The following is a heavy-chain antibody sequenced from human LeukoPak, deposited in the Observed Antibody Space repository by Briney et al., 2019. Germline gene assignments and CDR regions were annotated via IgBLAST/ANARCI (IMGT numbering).Heavy chain of an antibody. V-gene: IGHV4-59*12. J-gene: IGHJ4*02. CDR3: ARGRRIYCSSTSCYHRAYFDY. CDR2: IYYSGST. CDR1: GGSISSYY. D-gene: IGHD2-2*01. Sequence: PSETLSLTCTVSGGSISSYYWSWIRQPPGKGLEWIGYIYYSGSTNYNPSLKSRVTISVDTSKNQFSLRLSSVTAADTAVYYCARGRRIYCSSTSCYHRAYFDYWGQGTLVTVSS.